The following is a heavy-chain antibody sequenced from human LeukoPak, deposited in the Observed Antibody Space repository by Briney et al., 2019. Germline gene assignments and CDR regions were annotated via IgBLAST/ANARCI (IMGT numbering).Heavy chain of an antibody. CDR2: MNPNSGNT. J-gene: IGHJ6*03. CDR1: GYTFTSYD. Sequence: GASVKVSCKASGYTFTSYDINWVRQATGQGLEWMGWMNPNSGNTGYAQKFQGRVTITRNTSISTAYMELSSLRSEDTAVYYCARGGRPYYDVIDYYYTDVWGKGTTVTVSS. D-gene: IGHD3-10*02. CDR3: ARGGRPYYDVIDYYYTDV. V-gene: IGHV1-8*03.